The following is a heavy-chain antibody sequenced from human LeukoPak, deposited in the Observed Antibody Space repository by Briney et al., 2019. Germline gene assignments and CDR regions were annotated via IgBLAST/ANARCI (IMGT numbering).Heavy chain of an antibody. CDR1: GFTFSSYG. V-gene: IGHV3-30*03. Sequence: GGSLRLSCAASGFTFSSYGMHWVRQAPGKGLEWVAVISYDGSNKYYADSVKGRFTISRDNSKNTLYLQMNSLRAEDTAVYYCATSHSSSWPNFRPAYYYYYGMDVWGQGTTVTVSS. J-gene: IGHJ6*02. CDR2: ISYDGSNK. D-gene: IGHD6-13*01. CDR3: ATSHSSSWPNFRPAYYYYYGMDV.